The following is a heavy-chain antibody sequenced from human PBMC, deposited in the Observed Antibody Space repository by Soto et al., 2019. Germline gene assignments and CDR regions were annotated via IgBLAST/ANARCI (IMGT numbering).Heavy chain of an antibody. Sequence: PGGPLRLSCAASGFTFSDYYMSWIRQAPGKGLEWISYISGSNINQDGGGTYYVDSVEGRFTISRDNAKDSLYLQMPSLRGEDTAVYYCARYFRGSGRYFFDYWGQGTLVTVSS. CDR3: ARYFRGSGRYFFDY. D-gene: IGHD6-19*01. J-gene: IGHJ4*02. V-gene: IGHV3-7*03. CDR1: GFTFSDYY. CDR2: ISYISGSNINQDGGGT.